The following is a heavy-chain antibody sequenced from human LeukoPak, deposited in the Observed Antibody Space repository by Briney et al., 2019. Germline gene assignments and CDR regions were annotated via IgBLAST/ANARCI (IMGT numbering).Heavy chain of an antibody. CDR1: GGSLSSSSYS. CDR3: ARQIYTSGWYGHDAFDI. V-gene: IGHV4-39*01. CDR2: IYYSGST. D-gene: IGHD6-19*01. J-gene: IGHJ3*02. Sequence: SETLSLTCTVSGGSLSSSSYSWGWIRQPPGKGLEWIGRIYYSGSTYYNPSLKSRLTISVDTSKNQFSLKLSSVTAADTAVYYCARQIYTSGWYGHDAFDIWGQGTMVTVSS.